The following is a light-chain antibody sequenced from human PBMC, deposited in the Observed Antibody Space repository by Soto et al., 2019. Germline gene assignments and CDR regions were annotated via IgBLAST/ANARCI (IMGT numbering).Light chain of an antibody. V-gene: IGLV4-69*01. CDR2: LNSAGSH. CDR3: QTWGSGIVV. J-gene: IGLJ2*01. Sequence: QLVLTQSPSASASLGASVKLTCTLSSGHSNYAIAWHQQQSEKGPRYLMKLNSAGSHSKGDGIPDRFSGSSSGAERYLTISSLQSEDEADDYWQTWGSGIVVFGGGTKLTVL. CDR1: SGHSNYA.